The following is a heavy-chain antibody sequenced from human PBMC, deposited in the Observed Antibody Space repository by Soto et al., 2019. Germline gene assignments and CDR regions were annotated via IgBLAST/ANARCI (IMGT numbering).Heavy chain of an antibody. J-gene: IGHJ4*02. CDR3: ARLKPSRDYFDY. Sequence: GGSLRLSCAASGFTFSDSYMSWIRQAPGKGLEWISYITFSGNTVYYADSLKGRFTISMDNAKNTLYLQMNSLRAEDTAVYYCARLKPSRDYFDYWGQGTLVTVSS. CDR2: ITFSGNTV. V-gene: IGHV3-11*04. CDR1: GFTFSDSY.